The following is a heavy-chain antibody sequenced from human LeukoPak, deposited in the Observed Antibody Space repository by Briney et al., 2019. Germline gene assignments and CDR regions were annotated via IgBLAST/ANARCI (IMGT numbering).Heavy chain of an antibody. J-gene: IGHJ6*04. CDR1: GVSFSGYY. CDR2: INHSGST. D-gene: IGHD3-10*01. CDR3: ARRITMVRGHYGMDV. V-gene: IGHV4-34*01. Sequence: PSETLSLTCAVYGVSFSGYYWSWIRQPPGKGLEWIGEINHSGSTNYNPSLKSRVTISVDTSKNQFSLKLSSVTAADTAVYYCARRITMVRGHYGMDVWGKGTTVTVSS.